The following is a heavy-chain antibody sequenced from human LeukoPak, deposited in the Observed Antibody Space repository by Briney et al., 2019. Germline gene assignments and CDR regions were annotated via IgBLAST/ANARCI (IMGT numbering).Heavy chain of an antibody. V-gene: IGHV4-4*02. CDR2: INHSGST. CDR3: ARDRRVYGDYLIGMDV. Sequence: SETLSLTCAVSGGSISSSNWWSWVRQPPGKELEWIGEINHSGSTNYNTSPKSRVTISVDKSKNQFSLKLSSVTAAATAVYYCARDRRVYGDYLIGMDVWGQGTTVTVSS. CDR1: GGSISSSNW. J-gene: IGHJ6*02. D-gene: IGHD4-17*01.